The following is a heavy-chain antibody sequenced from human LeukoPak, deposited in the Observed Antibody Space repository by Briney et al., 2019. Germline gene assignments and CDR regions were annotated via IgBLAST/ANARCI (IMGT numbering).Heavy chain of an antibody. J-gene: IGHJ5*02. CDR3: ARGVVWGATANWFDP. CDR1: GGTFSSYA. V-gene: IGHV1-69*13. CDR2: IIPIFGTA. Sequence: ASVKVSCKASGGTFSSYAISWERQAPGQGLEWMGGIIPIFGTANYAQKFQGRVTITADESTSTAYMELSSLRSEDTAVYYCARGVVWGATANWFDPWGQGTLVTVSS. D-gene: IGHD1-26*01.